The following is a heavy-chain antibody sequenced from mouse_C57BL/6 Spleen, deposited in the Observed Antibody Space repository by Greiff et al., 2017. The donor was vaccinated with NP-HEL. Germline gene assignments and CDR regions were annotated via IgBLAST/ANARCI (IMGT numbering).Heavy chain of an antibody. J-gene: IGHJ4*01. V-gene: IGHV5-17*01. CDR3: ARAGRGAMDY. CDR1: GFTFSDYG. Sequence: EVMLVESGGGLVKPGGSLKLSCAASGFTFSDYGMHWVRQAPEMGLEWVAYISSGSSTIYYADTVKGRFTISRDNAKNTLFLQMTSLRSEDTAMYYCARAGRGAMDYWGQGTSVTVSS. CDR2: ISSGSSTI. D-gene: IGHD3-3*01.